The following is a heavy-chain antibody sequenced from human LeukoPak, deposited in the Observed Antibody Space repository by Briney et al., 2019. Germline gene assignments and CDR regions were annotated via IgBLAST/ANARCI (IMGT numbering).Heavy chain of an antibody. CDR2: ISGSGGST. V-gene: IGHV3-23*01. J-gene: IGHJ4*02. CDR3: AKRGVVIRVFLVGFHKEAFYFES. CDR1: GITLSNYG. Sequence: AGGSLRLSCAVSGITLSNYGVSWVRQAPGKGLEWVAGISGSGGSTIYADSVKGRFTISRDNPKNTLYLQMNSLRAEDTAFYFCAKRGVVIRVFLVGFHKEAFYFESWGQGALVTVSS. D-gene: IGHD3/OR15-3a*01.